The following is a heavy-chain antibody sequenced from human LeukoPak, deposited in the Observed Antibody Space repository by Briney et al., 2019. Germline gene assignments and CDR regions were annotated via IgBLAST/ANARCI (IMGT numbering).Heavy chain of an antibody. CDR3: ARGAWQTSYYYYGMDV. Sequence: AVKVSCKASGGTFSSYAISWVRQAPGQGLEWMGRIIPILGIANYAQKFQGRVTITADKSTSTAYMELSSLRSEDTAVYYCARGAWQTSYYYYGMDVWGQGTTVTVSS. J-gene: IGHJ6*02. CDR1: GGTFSSYA. V-gene: IGHV1-69*04. CDR2: IIPILGIA.